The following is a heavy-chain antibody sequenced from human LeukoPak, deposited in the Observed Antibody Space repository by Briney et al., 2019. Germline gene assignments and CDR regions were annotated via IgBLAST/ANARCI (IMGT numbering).Heavy chain of an antibody. V-gene: IGHV3-7*01. CDR2: IKQDGSEK. J-gene: IGHJ4*02. D-gene: IGHD6-13*01. CDR3: ARTRPGSGWYNFDY. CDR1: GFTFSSYW. Sequence: GGSLRLSCATSGFTFSSYWMSWVRQTPGKGLEWVANIKQDGSEKYYADSAKGRFTISRDNAKNSLYLQMNSLRAEDTAVYYCARTRPGSGWYNFDYWGQGTLVTVSS.